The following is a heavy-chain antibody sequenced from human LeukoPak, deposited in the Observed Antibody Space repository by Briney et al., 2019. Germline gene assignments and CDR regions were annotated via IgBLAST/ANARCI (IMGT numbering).Heavy chain of an antibody. Sequence: LPGGSLRLSCAASGFTFSSYSMNWVRQAPGKGLEWVAVISYDGSNKYYADSVKGRFTISRDNSKNTLYLQMNSLRAEDTAVYYCAKDRNRYKAYYGMDVWGQGTTVTVSS. J-gene: IGHJ6*02. V-gene: IGHV3-30*18. D-gene: IGHD1-20*01. CDR1: GFTFSSYS. CDR2: ISYDGSNK. CDR3: AKDRNRYKAYYGMDV.